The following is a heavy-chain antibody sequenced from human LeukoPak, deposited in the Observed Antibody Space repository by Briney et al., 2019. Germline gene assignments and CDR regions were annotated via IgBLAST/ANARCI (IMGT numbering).Heavy chain of an antibody. D-gene: IGHD1-26*01. J-gene: IGHJ4*02. CDR1: GGSIRSGDSY. V-gene: IGHV4-30-4*01. CDR3: ARETYSGTKRGFDY. Sequence: TQTLSLTCTVSGGSIRSGDSYWSWIRQPPGKGLEWIGYIYYSGSTNYNPSLKSRVTISKDTSKNQFSLKLSSVTAADTAVYYCARETYSGTKRGFDYWGQGTLVTVSS. CDR2: IYYSGST.